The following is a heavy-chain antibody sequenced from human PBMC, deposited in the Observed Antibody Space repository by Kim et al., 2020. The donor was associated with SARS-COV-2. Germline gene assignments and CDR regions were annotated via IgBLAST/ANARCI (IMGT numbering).Heavy chain of an antibody. J-gene: IGHJ4*02. CDR3: ARRNFDY. V-gene: IGHV3-48*04. Sequence: SSSTTYYADSVKGRFTISRDNAKNSLYLQMNSLRAEDTAVYYCARRNFDYWGQGTLVTVSS. CDR2: SSSTT.